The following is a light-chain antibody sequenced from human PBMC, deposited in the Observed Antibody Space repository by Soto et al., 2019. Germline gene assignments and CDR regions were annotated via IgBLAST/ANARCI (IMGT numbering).Light chain of an antibody. CDR1: QSIRSY. Sequence: IVLTQSPATLSLSPGERATLSCRASQSIRSYLAWYQQKPGQAPRLLIYDASNRATGIPARFSGSGSGTDFTLTISSLEPEDFAVYYCQQRSNWPGTFGGGTKVEIK. CDR2: DAS. J-gene: IGKJ4*01. V-gene: IGKV3-11*01. CDR3: QQRSNWPGT.